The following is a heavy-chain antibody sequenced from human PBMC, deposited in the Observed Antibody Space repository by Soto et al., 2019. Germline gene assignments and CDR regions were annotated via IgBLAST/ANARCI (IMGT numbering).Heavy chain of an antibody. V-gene: IGHV3-30-3*01. CDR2: ISYDGSNK. J-gene: IGHJ6*02. CDR1: GFTFSSYA. CDR3: ARAVKAAAPYYGMDV. D-gene: IGHD6-13*01. Sequence: GGSLRLSCAASGFTFSSYAMHWVRQAPGKGLEWVAVISYDGSNKYYADSVKGRFTISRDNSKNTLYLQMNSLRAEDTAVYYCARAVKAAAPYYGMDVWGQGTTVTVSS.